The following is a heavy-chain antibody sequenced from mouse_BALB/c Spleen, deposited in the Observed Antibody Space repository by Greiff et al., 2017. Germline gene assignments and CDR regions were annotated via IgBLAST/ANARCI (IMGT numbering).Heavy chain of an antibody. V-gene: IGHV5-6-4*01. CDR3: TRDSFDY. CDR2: ISSGGSYT. CDR1: GFTFSSYT. J-gene: IGHJ2*01. Sequence: EVKLVESGGGLVKPGGSLKLSCAASGFTFSSYTMSWVRQTPEKRLEWVATISSGGSYTYYPDSVKGRFTISRDNAKNTLYLQMSSLKSEDTAMYYCTRDSFDYWGQGTTLTVSS.